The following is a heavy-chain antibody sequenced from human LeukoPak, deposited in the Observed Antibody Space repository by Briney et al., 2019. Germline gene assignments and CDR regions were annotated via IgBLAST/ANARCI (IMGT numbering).Heavy chain of an antibody. J-gene: IGHJ5*02. CDR2: IYSGGST. CDR3: ARGVGENDWFDP. Sequence: PGGSLRLSCAASGFTVSSNYMSWVRQAPGKGLEWVSVIYSGGSTYYADSVKGRFTISRDHSKNTLYLQMNRLRAEATAVYYCARGVGENDWFDPWGQGTLVTVSS. CDR1: GFTVSSNY. V-gene: IGHV3-53*01. D-gene: IGHD1-1*01.